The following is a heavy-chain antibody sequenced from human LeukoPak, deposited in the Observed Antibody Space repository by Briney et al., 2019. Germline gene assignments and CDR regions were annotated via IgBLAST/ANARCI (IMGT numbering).Heavy chain of an antibody. V-gene: IGHV3-30*02. Sequence: GGSLRLSCAASGFTFSSYGMHWVRQAPGKGLEWVAFIRYDGSNKYYADSVKGRFTISRDNSKNTLYLQMNSLRAEDTAVYYCAKVAGALGSYYYYYMDVWGKGTTVTISS. CDR2: IRYDGSNK. CDR1: GFTFSSYG. J-gene: IGHJ6*03. CDR3: AKVAGALGSYYYYYMDV. D-gene: IGHD1-26*01.